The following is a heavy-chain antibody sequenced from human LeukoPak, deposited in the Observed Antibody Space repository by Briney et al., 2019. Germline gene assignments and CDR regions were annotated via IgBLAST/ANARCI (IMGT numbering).Heavy chain of an antibody. D-gene: IGHD1-26*01. CDR1: GGTFSSYA. V-gene: IGHV1-69*06. Sequence: ASVKVSCKASGGTFSSYAISSVRQAPGHGLEWMGGIIPIFGTANYAQKFQGRVTITADKSTSTAYMELSSLRSEDTAVYYWARDDWKGQSGSYSSDYWGQGTLVTVSS. CDR3: ARDDWKGQSGSYSSDY. J-gene: IGHJ4*02. CDR2: IIPIFGTA.